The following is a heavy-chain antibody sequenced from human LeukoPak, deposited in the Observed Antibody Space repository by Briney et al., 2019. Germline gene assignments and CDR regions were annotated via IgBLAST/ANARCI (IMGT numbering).Heavy chain of an antibody. D-gene: IGHD2-2*01. Sequence: SETLSLTCTVSGYSISSGYYWGWIRQPPGKGLEWIGSIYHSGSTYYNPSLKSRVTISVDTSKNPFSLKLSSVTAADTAVYYCAKAVVPAATYYYYYYMDVWGKGTTVTVSS. CDR3: AKAVVPAATYYYYYYMDV. CDR1: GYSISSGYY. V-gene: IGHV4-38-2*02. CDR2: IYHSGST. J-gene: IGHJ6*03.